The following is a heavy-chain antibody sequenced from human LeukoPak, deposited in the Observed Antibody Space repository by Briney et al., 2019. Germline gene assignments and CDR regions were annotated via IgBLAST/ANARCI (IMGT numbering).Heavy chain of an antibody. Sequence: HPGGSLRLSCAASGCSFSAYCMTWIRQAPGTGLEWVANINPAGSETYYVDPVKGRFSISRDNAKNLVYLQMNSLRAEDTAVYHCARFGYVAAVDVWGQGTPVTVSS. CDR3: ARFGYVAAVDV. D-gene: IGHD2-15*01. J-gene: IGHJ4*02. CDR1: GCSFSAYC. V-gene: IGHV3-7*01. CDR2: INPAGSET.